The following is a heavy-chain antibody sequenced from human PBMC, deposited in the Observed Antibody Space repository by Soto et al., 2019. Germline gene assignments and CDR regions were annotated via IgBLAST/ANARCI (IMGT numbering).Heavy chain of an antibody. CDR2: IIPIFGTA. J-gene: IGHJ5*02. V-gene: IGHV1-69*01. CDR3: ARDRGIAAAGSSNWFDR. Sequence: QVQLVQSGAEVKKPGSSVKVSCKASGGTFSSYAISWVRQAPGQGLEWMGGIIPIFGTANYAQKFQGRVTITADESTSTAYMELSSLRSEDTAVYYCARDRGIAAAGSSNWFDRWGQGTLVTVSS. CDR1: GGTFSSYA. D-gene: IGHD6-13*01.